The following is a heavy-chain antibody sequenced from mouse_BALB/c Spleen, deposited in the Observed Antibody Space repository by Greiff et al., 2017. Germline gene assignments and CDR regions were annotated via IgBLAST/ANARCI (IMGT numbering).Heavy chain of an antibody. CDR3: ARITTFSWFAY. J-gene: IGHJ3*01. CDR1: GYSITSDYA. CDR2: ISYSGST. Sequence: VQLQQSGPGLVKPSQSLSLTCTVTGYSITSDYAWNWIRQFPGNKLEWMGYISYSGSTSYNPSLKSRISITRDTSKNQFFLQLNSVTTEDTATYYCARITTFSWFAYWGQGTLVTVSA. V-gene: IGHV3-2*02. D-gene: IGHD2-4*01.